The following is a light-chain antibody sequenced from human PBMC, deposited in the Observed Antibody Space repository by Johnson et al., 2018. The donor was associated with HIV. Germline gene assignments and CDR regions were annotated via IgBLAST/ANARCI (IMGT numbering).Light chain of an antibody. V-gene: IGLV1-51*01. CDR2: DNN. J-gene: IGLJ1*01. CDR1: SSNIGNNY. Sequence: QSVLTQPTSVSEAPGQKVTISCSGSSSNIGNNYVSWYQQLPGTAPKLLIYDNNKRPSGIPDRFSGSKSGTSATLGITGLQTGDEADYYCGTWDSSLSAPWVFGTGTKVTVL. CDR3: GTWDSSLSAPWV.